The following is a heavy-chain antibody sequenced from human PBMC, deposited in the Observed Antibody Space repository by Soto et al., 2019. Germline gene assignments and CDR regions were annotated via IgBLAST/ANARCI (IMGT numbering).Heavy chain of an antibody. J-gene: IGHJ6*02. CDR3: ARAGLAMVRPYCMDV. Sequence: SETLSLTCTVSGGSISSGDYYWSWTRQPPGKGLEWIGYIYYSGSTYYNPSLKSRVTISVDTSKNQFSLKLSSVTAADTAVYYCARAGLAMVRPYCMDVWGQGTTVTASS. V-gene: IGHV4-30-4*01. CDR2: IYYSGST. D-gene: IGHD5-18*01. CDR1: GGSISSGDYY.